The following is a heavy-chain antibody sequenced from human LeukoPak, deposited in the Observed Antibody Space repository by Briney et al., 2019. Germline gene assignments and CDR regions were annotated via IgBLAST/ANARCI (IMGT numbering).Heavy chain of an antibody. Sequence: GGSLRLSCAASGFTFSSYAMSWVRQAPGKGLEWVSAISGSGGSTYYAASVKGRVTISRDNSKNTLYLQMNSLRAEDTAVYYCAKVKGLYCSGGSCYGEDWGQGTLVTVSS. CDR2: ISGSGGST. V-gene: IGHV3-23*01. CDR3: AKVKGLYCSGGSCYGED. J-gene: IGHJ4*02. CDR1: GFTFSSYA. D-gene: IGHD2-15*01.